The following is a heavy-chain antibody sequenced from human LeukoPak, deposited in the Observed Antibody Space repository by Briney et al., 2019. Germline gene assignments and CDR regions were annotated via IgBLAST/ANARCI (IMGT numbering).Heavy chain of an antibody. CDR1: GYTFTGYG. J-gene: IGHJ4*02. V-gene: IGHV1-18*01. CDR2: ISAYNGNT. D-gene: IGHD5-24*01. Sequence: ASVKVSCKASGYTFTGYGISWVRQAPGQGLEWMGWISAYNGNTNYAQNFQGRVTMTRDTSTSTVYMELSSLRSEDTAVYYCAREGDGYSLNYWGQGTLVTVSS. CDR3: AREGDGYSLNY.